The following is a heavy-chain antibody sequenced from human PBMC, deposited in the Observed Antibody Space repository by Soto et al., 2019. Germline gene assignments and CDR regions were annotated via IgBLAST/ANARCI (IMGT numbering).Heavy chain of an antibody. CDR2: ISGSDGKT. CDR3: ARWSYLDY. CDR1: VFSFVSCA. Sequence: PWGSRRRSCLASVFSFVSCALTWFRQAPGKCLEWVSTISGSDGKTFYADAVKVRFSISRDISQSTLYLQMNSLRADDTAIYYCARWSYLDYWGQGTRVTVSS. D-gene: IGHD3-3*01. J-gene: IGHJ4*02. V-gene: IGHV3-23*01.